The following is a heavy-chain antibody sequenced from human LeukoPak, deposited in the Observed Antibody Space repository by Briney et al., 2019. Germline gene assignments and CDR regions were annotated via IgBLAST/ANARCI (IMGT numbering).Heavy chain of an antibody. CDR1: GFTFSSYG. CDR2: VWYDGRYK. J-gene: IGHJ4*02. D-gene: IGHD3-22*01. Sequence: GRSLRLSCAASGFTFSSYGMHWVRQAPGKGLEWVAVVWYDGRYKYYADSVKGRFTISRDNLKNTLCLQMNSLRAEDTAVYYCARDSDNSGYYYSTSFDYWGQGTLVTVSS. CDR3: ARDSDNSGYYYSTSFDY. V-gene: IGHV3-33*01.